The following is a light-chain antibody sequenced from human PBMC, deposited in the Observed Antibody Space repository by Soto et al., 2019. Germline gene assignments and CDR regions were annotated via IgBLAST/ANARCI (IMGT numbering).Light chain of an antibody. Sequence: EIVLTQSPGTLSLSPGERATLSCRASQSVSSSYLAWYQQKPGQAPRLLIYGASSRATGIPDRLSGSGSGTDFTLTISRLEPEDFAVYYCQQYNNWPPTFGQGTRLENK. CDR2: GAS. CDR3: QQYNNWPPT. J-gene: IGKJ5*01. V-gene: IGKV3-20*01. CDR1: QSVSSSY.